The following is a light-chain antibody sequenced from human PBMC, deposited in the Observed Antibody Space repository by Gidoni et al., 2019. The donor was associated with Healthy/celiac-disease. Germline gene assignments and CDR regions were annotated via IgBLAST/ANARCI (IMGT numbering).Light chain of an antibody. CDR2: DAS. J-gene: IGKJ2*01. Sequence: AIQLTQSPSSLSASVGDRVTITCRASQGISSALAWYQQKPGKAPKLLIYDASSLESGVPSRFSGSGSGTDFTLTISSLQPEDFATYYCQQFNSYSYPFGQCTKLEIK. V-gene: IGKV1-13*02. CDR3: QQFNSYSYP. CDR1: QGISSA.